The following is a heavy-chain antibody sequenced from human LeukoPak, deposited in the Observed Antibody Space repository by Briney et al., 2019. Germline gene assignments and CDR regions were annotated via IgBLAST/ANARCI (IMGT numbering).Heavy chain of an antibody. J-gene: IGHJ4*02. V-gene: IGHV3-7*03. CDR2: VNEDGSEK. CDR1: GFTFTTYW. Sequence: GGSLRLSCAASGFTFTTYWMNWLRQAPGKGLEWVANVNEDGSEKYYVDSVKGRFTISRDNAKNSLYLQMNSLRAEDTAVYYCARVYPFNFDYWGQGTLVTVSS. CDR3: ARVYPFNFDY.